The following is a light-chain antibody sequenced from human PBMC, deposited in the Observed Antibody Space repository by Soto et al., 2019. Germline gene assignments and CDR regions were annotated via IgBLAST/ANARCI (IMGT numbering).Light chain of an antibody. CDR3: QQYGSSPPYT. Sequence: EIVLTQSPGTQSLSPGERATLSCRASQSVSSSYLAWYQQKPGQAPRLLIYDASSRATGIPDRFRGSGSGTDFTLTISRVEPEDFAVYYCQQYGSSPPYTFGQGTKLEIK. CDR2: DAS. J-gene: IGKJ2*01. CDR1: QSVSSSY. V-gene: IGKV3-20*01.